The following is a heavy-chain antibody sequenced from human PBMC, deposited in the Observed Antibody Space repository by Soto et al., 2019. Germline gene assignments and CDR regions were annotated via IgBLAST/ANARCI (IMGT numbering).Heavy chain of an antibody. CDR3: ARDPHIVVVTAIRPGPYYYGMDV. Sequence: PGGSLRLSCAASGFTFSSYSMSWVRQAPGKGLEWVANIKQDGSEKYYVDSVKGRFTISRDNAKNSLYLQMNSLRAEDTAVYYCARDPHIVVVTAIRPGPYYYGMDVWGQGTTVTVSS. CDR2: IKQDGSEK. J-gene: IGHJ6*02. V-gene: IGHV3-7*01. D-gene: IGHD2-21*02. CDR1: GFTFSSYS.